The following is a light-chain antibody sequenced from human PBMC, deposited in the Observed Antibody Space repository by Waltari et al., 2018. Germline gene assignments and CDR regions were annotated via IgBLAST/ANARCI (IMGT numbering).Light chain of an antibody. CDR2: AAS. Sequence: DIQLTQSPSFLSASVGDRVTITCRASQGISSYLAWYQQKPGKAPKLLIYAASTLQSGVPSRFGGSGSWTEFTLTISSLQPEDFATYYCQQLNSYPGTFGGGTKVEIK. CDR1: QGISSY. CDR3: QQLNSYPGT. J-gene: IGKJ4*01. V-gene: IGKV1-9*01.